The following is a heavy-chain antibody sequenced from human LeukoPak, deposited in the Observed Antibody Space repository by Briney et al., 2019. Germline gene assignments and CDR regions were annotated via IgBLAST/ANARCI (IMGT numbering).Heavy chain of an antibody. V-gene: IGHV3-7*01. D-gene: IGHD5-18*01. Sequence: GGTLRLSCAASGFTFSSYWMSWARQAPGKGLEWVANIKQDGSEKYYVDSVKGRFTISRDNAKNSLYLQMNSLRAEDTAVYYCARDLGYSYGYRGWFDPWGQGTLVTVSS. CDR2: IKQDGSEK. J-gene: IGHJ5*02. CDR3: ARDLGYSYGYRGWFDP. CDR1: GFTFSSYW.